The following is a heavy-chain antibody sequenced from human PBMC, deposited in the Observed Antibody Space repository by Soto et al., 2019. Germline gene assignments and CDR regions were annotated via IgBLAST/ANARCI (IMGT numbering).Heavy chain of an antibody. CDR2: VHATGTT. V-gene: IGHV4-39*01. J-gene: IGHJ4*02. D-gene: IGHD6-6*01. Sequence: QLQLQESGPGLVKPSETLSLTCAVSGGSVSSGGNYWGWIRQSPGKVLEWIGSVHATGTTHYNPSLTSRVTISVDTSKNLFSLNVNSVTAADTAVYYCARGLSSPSAAGVWGQGTLVTVSS. CDR3: ARGLSSPSAAGV. CDR1: GGSVSSGGNY.